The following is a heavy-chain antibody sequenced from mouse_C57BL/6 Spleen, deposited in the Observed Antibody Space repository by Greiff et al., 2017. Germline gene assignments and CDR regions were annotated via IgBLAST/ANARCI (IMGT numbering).Heavy chain of an antibody. D-gene: IGHD1-1*01. CDR1: GYSITSGYD. Sequence: DVKLVESGPGMVKPSQSLSLTCTVTGYSITSGYDWHWIRHFPGNKLEWMGYISYSGSTNYNPSLKSRISITHDTSKNHFFLKLNSVTTEDTATYYCARGDYGSSSWFAYWGQGTLVTVSA. CDR2: ISYSGST. CDR3: ARGDYGSSSWFAY. V-gene: IGHV3-1*01. J-gene: IGHJ3*01.